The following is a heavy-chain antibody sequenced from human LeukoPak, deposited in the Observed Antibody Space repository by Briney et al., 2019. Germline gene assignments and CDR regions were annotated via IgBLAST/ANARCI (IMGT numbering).Heavy chain of an antibody. CDR1: GFTFSSYA. D-gene: IGHD3-9*01. Sequence: PGGSLRLSCAASGFTFSSYAMSWVRQAPGKGREWVSAISGSGGSTYYADSVKGRFTISRNNSKNTLFLQMNRLRAEDTAVYYWAKDAITRYDILTGYFDYWGQGTLVTVSS. V-gene: IGHV3-23*01. CDR3: AKDAITRYDILTGYFDY. J-gene: IGHJ4*02. CDR2: ISGSGGST.